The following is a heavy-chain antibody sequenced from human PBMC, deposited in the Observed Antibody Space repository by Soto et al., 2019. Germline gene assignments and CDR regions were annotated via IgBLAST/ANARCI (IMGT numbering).Heavy chain of an antibody. CDR3: AKVRRITIFGVVTHFDY. CDR2: ISGSGGST. J-gene: IGHJ4*02. D-gene: IGHD3-3*01. Sequence: EVQLLESGGGLVQPGGSLRLSCAASGFTFSSYAMSWVRQAPGKGLEWVSAISGSGGSTYYADSVKGRFTISRDNSKNTLYQQMNSLRAEDTAVYYCAKVRRITIFGVVTHFDYWGQGTLVTVSS. CDR1: GFTFSSYA. V-gene: IGHV3-23*01.